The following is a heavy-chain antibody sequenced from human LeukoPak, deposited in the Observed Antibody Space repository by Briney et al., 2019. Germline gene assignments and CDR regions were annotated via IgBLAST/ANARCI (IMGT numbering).Heavy chain of an antibody. CDR2: IYYSGST. CDR3: ARMVTYYYDSSGYPNYYYGMDV. D-gene: IGHD3-22*01. V-gene: IGHV4-31*03. J-gene: IGHJ6*02. Sequence: PSETLSLTCTVSGGSISSGGYYWSWIRQHPGKGLEWIGYIYYSGSTYYNPSLKSRVTISVDTSKNQFSLKLNSVTAADTAVYYCARMVTYYYDSSGYPNYYYGMDVWGQGTTVTVSS. CDR1: GGSISSGGYY.